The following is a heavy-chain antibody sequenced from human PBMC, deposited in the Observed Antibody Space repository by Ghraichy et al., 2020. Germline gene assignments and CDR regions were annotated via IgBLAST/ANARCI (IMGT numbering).Heavy chain of an antibody. Sequence: GGSLRLSCAASGFTFSSYSMNWVRQAPGKGLEWVSSISSSSSYIYYADSVKGRFTISRDNAKNSLYLQMNSLRAEDTAVYYCARDPYSSSWPGMMSYYYYGMDVWGQGTTVTVSS. CDR3: ARDPYSSSWPGMMSYYYYGMDV. J-gene: IGHJ6*02. CDR2: ISSSSSYI. CDR1: GFTFSSYS. V-gene: IGHV3-21*01. D-gene: IGHD6-13*01.